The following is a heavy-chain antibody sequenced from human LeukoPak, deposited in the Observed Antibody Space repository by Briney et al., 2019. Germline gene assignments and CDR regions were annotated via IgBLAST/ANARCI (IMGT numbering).Heavy chain of an antibody. J-gene: IGHJ4*02. V-gene: IGHV1-8*03. D-gene: IGHD3-3*01. CDR3: ARGNNYDFWSGYYKRYYFDY. Sequence: ASVKVSCKASGYTFTSYDINWVRQATREGLEWMGWMNPNSGNTGYAQKFQGRVTITRNTSISTAYMELSSLRSGDTAVYYCARGNNYDFWSGYYKRYYFDYWGQGTLVTVSS. CDR2: MNPNSGNT. CDR1: GYTFTSYD.